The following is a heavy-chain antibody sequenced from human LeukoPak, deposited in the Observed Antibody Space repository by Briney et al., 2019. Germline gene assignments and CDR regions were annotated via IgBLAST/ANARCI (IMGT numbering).Heavy chain of an antibody. V-gene: IGHV3-23*01. CDR3: AKQGALATTVIVSLWYFDD. J-gene: IGHJ4*02. CDR2: ISGSGNVT. Sequence: GGSLRLSCVASGFTFSDYAISRVRQAPGKGLQWVTSISGSGNVTYYDDSVRGRVTISRDNSKNTLYLHLNSLRADDTAVYFCAKQGALATTVIVSLWYFDDSGQGTPVTVSS. CDR1: GFTFSDYA. D-gene: IGHD3-16*02.